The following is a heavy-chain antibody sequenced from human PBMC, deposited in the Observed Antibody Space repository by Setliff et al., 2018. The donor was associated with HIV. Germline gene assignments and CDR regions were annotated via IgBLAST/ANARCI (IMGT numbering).Heavy chain of an antibody. CDR3: AKPHSVRGGGAYLDP. CDR2: ILYGRVT. Sequence: LSETLSLSCTVSGDSIPSGHFYWGWIRQAPGKGLEWIWNILYGRVTLFTPSLTGRVTISVDASKNQVSLNLRSFPAADSGVYHCAKPHSVRGGGAYLDPWGQAILVTVSS. CDR1: GDSIPSGHFY. V-gene: IGHV4-39*01. D-gene: IGHD3-10*02. J-gene: IGHJ5*02.